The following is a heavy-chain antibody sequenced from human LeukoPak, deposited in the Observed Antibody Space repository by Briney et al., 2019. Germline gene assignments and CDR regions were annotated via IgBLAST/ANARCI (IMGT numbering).Heavy chain of an antibody. D-gene: IGHD6-19*01. V-gene: IGHV4-39*07. Sequence: PSETLSLTCTVSGGFISSNSYYWGWIRQPPGKGLEWIGSIYYSGRTYYNPSLKSRVTMSVDTSNNQFSLQLSSVTAADTALYYCARDYGGWYYFDYWGQGTLATVSS. CDR1: GGFISSNSYY. CDR3: ARDYGGWYYFDY. J-gene: IGHJ4*02. CDR2: IYYSGRT.